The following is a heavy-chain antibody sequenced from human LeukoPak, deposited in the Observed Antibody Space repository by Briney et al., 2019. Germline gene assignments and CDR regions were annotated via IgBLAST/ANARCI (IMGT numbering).Heavy chain of an antibody. CDR3: ARGCSSTSCYDY. J-gene: IGHJ4*02. CDR2: ISSSGSTI. CDR1: GFTFSSYE. Sequence: GGSLRLSCAASGFTFSSYEMNWVRQAPGKGLEWVSYISSSGSTIYYADSVKGRFTISRDNAKNSLYLQMNSLRAEDTAVYYCARGCSSTSCYDYWGQGTLVTVSS. V-gene: IGHV3-48*03. D-gene: IGHD2-2*01.